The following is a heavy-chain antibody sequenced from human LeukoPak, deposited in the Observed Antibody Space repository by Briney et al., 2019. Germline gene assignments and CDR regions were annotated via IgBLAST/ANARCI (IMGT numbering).Heavy chain of an antibody. Sequence: GGSLRLSCAASGFTFSSYGMHWVRQAPGKGPEWVAVISYDGSNKYYADSVKGRFTISRDNSKNTLYLQMNSLRAEDTAVYYCAKMAVAGTMGYYYYGMDVWGQGTTVTVSS. CDR3: AKMAVAGTMGYYYYGMDV. CDR2: ISYDGSNK. D-gene: IGHD6-19*01. V-gene: IGHV3-30*18. CDR1: GFTFSSYG. J-gene: IGHJ6*02.